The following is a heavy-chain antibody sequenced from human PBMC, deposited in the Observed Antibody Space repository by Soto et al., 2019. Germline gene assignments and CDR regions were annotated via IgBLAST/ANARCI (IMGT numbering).Heavy chain of an antibody. CDR3: ARVKAAAGIPKNLNSYFDY. J-gene: IGHJ4*02. D-gene: IGHD6-13*01. CDR1: GYTFTSYG. V-gene: IGHV1-18*01. CDR2: ISAYNGNT. Sequence: AASVKVSCKASGYTFTSYGISWVRQAPGQGLEWMGWISAYNGNTNYAQKPQGRVTMTTDTSTSTAYMELRSLRSDDTAVYYCARVKAAAGIPKNLNSYFDYWGQGTLVTVSS.